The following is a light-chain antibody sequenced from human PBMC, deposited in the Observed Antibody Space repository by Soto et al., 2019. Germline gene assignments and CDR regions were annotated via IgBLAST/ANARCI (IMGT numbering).Light chain of an antibody. CDR2: DAS. Sequence: EIVLTQSPATLSLSPGERATLSCRASQSVSSYLAWYQQKPGQAPRLLIYDASNRSTGIPARFSGSGSGTDFTLTISSLEPEDFSVYYCQQHSNWPLTFGGRTKLEIK. V-gene: IGKV3-11*01. CDR3: QQHSNWPLT. CDR1: QSVSSY. J-gene: IGKJ4*01.